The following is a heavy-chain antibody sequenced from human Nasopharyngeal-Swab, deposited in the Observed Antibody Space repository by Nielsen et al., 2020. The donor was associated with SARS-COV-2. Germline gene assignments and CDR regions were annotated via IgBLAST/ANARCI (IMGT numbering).Heavy chain of an antibody. J-gene: IGHJ6*02. V-gene: IGHV3-23*01. CDR2: ISGSGGST. CDR3: AKDDRRSQWLVDYYYGMDV. CDR1: GFTFSSYA. Sequence: GESLKISCAASGFTFSSYAMSWVRPAPGTGLEWVSAISGSGGSTYYADSVKGRFTISRDNSKNTLYLQMNSLRAEDTAVYYCAKDDRRSQWLVDYYYGMDVWGQGTTVTVSS. D-gene: IGHD6-19*01.